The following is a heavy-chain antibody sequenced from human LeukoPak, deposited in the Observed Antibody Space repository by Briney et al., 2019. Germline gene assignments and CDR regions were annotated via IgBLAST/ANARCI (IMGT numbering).Heavy chain of an antibody. J-gene: IGHJ4*02. V-gene: IGHV4-30-2*01. CDR2: IYHSGST. Sequence: SQTLSLTCAVSGGSISSGGYSWSWIRQPPGKGLEWIGYIYHSGSTCYNPSLKSRVTISVDRSKNQFSLKLSSVTAADTAVYYCARGSRPIDYWGQGTLVTVSS. CDR3: ARGSRPIDY. CDR1: GGSISSGGYS.